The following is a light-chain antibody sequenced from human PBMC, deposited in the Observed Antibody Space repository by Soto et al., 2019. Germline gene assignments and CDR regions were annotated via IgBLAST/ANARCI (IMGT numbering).Light chain of an antibody. Sequence: IVWTQSPATLSLSPGERATLSWRASQSVSSYLAWYQKKPGQAPRLLIYDASNRATGIPARFSGSGSGTDLALTISSLEPEDFAVYYCQQRSNWPPITFGQGTRLEI. CDR3: QQRSNWPPIT. V-gene: IGKV3-11*01. CDR2: DAS. CDR1: QSVSSY. J-gene: IGKJ5*01.